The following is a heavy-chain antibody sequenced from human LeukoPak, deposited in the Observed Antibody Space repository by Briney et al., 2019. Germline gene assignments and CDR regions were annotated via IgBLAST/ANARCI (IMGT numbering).Heavy chain of an antibody. CDR1: GFTFGGYA. Sequence: GGSLRLSCTASGFTFGGYAMTWVRQAPGKGLEWVSSISGGSEDSYYADCVKGRFTISRDNSRSTLYRQMNSLRADDTAVYYCGRTIAQYSNSWLYYFYGLDVWGQGTTVTVSS. D-gene: IGHD6-13*01. V-gene: IGHV3-23*01. J-gene: IGHJ6*02. CDR2: ISGGSEDS. CDR3: GRTIAQYSNSWLYYFYGLDV.